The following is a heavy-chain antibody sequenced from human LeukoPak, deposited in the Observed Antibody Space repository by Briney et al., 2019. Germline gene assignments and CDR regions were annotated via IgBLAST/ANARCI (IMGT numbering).Heavy chain of an antibody. J-gene: IGHJ4*02. D-gene: IGHD4-11*01. Sequence: TTSETLSLTCTVSGNSISSYYWSWIRQPAGKGLGWIGRIYTSGSTNYNPSLKSRVTMSVDTSKNQFSLSLSSVTAADTAFYYCARETTGLARYFDYWGQGTLVTVSS. CDR3: ARETTGLARYFDY. CDR1: GNSISSYY. V-gene: IGHV4-4*07. CDR2: IYTSGST.